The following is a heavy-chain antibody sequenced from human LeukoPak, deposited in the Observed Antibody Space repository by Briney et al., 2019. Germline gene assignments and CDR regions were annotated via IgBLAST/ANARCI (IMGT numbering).Heavy chain of an antibody. CDR3: ARCRDYDILTGSSCNWFDP. CDR1: GGSINSYY. Sequence: SETLSLTCTVSGGSINSYYWSWIRQPPGKGLEWIGYIYYSGSTNYNPSLKSRVTISVDTSKNQFSLKLSSVTAADTAVYYCARCRDYDILTGSSCNWFDPWGQGTLVTVSS. V-gene: IGHV4-59*13. J-gene: IGHJ5*02. CDR2: IYYSGST. D-gene: IGHD3-9*01.